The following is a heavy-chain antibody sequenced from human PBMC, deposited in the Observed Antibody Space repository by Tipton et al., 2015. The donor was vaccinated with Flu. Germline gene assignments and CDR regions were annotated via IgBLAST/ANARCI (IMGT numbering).Heavy chain of an antibody. CDR1: GFTFSSFS. Sequence: SLRLSCAASGFTFSSFSMNWVRRAPGKGLEWVSSIGRSSEYTYYADSVKGRFTISRDNAKNSLYLQMNALRVEDSAVYYCARHMATSFWGQGALVTISS. J-gene: IGHJ4*02. V-gene: IGHV3-21*01. D-gene: IGHD5-24*01. CDR2: IGRSSEYT. CDR3: ARHMATSF.